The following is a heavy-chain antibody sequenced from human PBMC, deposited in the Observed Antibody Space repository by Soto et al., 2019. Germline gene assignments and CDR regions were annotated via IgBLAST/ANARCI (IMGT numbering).Heavy chain of an antibody. CDR2: IIPIFGTA. Sequence: QVQLVQSGAEVKKPGSSVKVSCKASGGTFSSYAISWVRQAPGQGLEWMGGIIPIFGTANYAQKFQGRVTIPADDSTSTAYTEMSSLRSEDTAVYYCASQGLPNYYYCGTDVWGEGTTVTVSS. CDR3: ASQGLPNYYYCGTDV. CDR1: GGTFSSYA. V-gene: IGHV1-69*12. J-gene: IGHJ6*04. D-gene: IGHD5-18*01.